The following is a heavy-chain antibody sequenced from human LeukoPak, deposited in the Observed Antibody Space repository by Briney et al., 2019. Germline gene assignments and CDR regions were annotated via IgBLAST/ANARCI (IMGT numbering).Heavy chain of an antibody. V-gene: IGHV4-59*01. Sequence: SETLSLTCTVFGGSISSYYWSWIRQPPGKGLEWIGYIYYSGSTNYNPSLKSRVTISVDTSKNQFSLKLSSVTAADTAVYYCARGPSLITMVRGVIITWGQGTLVTVSS. CDR1: GGSISSYY. CDR2: IYYSGST. J-gene: IGHJ4*02. D-gene: IGHD3-10*01. CDR3: ARGPSLITMVRGVIIT.